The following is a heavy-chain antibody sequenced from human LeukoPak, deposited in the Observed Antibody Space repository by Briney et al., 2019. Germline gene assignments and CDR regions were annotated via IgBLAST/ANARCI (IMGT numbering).Heavy chain of an antibody. CDR1: GVTVSSNY. D-gene: IGHD3-22*01. Sequence: GGSLRLSCAASGVTVSSNYMSWVRQAPGKGLEWVSIIYSGGNTYYADSVKGRFTISRDNSKNTLYLQMNSLRAKDTAVYYCARGVRNSIGYYSIYFDYWGQGTLVTVSS. V-gene: IGHV3-53*01. CDR3: ARGVRNSIGYYSIYFDY. J-gene: IGHJ4*02. CDR2: IYSGGNT.